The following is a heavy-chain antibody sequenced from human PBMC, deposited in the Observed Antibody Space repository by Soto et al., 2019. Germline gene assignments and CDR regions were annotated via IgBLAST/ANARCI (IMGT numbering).Heavy chain of an antibody. D-gene: IGHD3-10*01. Sequence: QVQLQESGPGLVKPSQTLSLTCTVSGGSISSGGYYWSWIRQHPGKGLEWIGYIYYSGSTYYNPSHKSRVTISVDTSKNQFSLKLSSVTAADTAVYYCARYGSGSYYDAYNWFDPWGQGTLVTVSS. V-gene: IGHV4-31*03. CDR3: ARYGSGSYYDAYNWFDP. CDR1: GGSISSGGYY. CDR2: IYYSGST. J-gene: IGHJ5*02.